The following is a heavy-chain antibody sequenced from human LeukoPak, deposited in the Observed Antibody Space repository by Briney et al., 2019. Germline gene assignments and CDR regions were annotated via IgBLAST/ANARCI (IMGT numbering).Heavy chain of an antibody. CDR2: IYTTGST. CDR1: GGSISTYY. J-gene: IGHJ4*02. V-gene: IGHV4-4*07. Sequence: SETLSLTCTVSGGSISTYYWSWTRRPAGKGLEWIGRIYTTGSTTYNPSLESRVTMSVDTSKNQFSLKLRSVTAADTAMYYCARTNYFDNWGQGTLVTVSS. CDR3: ARTNYFDN.